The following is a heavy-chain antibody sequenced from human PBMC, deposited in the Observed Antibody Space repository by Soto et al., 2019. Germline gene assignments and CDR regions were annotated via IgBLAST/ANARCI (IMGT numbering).Heavy chain of an antibody. V-gene: IGHV3-30*18. CDR3: AKPIKSGQWLALDY. J-gene: IGHJ4*02. D-gene: IGHD6-19*01. CDR1: GFTFSSYG. Sequence: GGSLRLSCAASGFTFSSYGMHWVRQAPGKGLEWVAVISYDGSNKYYADSVKGRFTISRDNSKNTLYLQMNSLRAEDTAVYYCAKPIKSGQWLALDYWGQGTLVTVSS. CDR2: ISYDGSNK.